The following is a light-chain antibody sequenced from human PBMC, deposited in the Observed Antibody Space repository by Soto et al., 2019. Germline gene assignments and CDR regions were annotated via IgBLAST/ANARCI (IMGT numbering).Light chain of an antibody. CDR3: QHYGSSPPEFT. CDR2: GAA. V-gene: IGKV3-20*01. CDR1: QSVSSNY. Sequence: EIVLTQSPGTLSLSPGERATLSCRASQSVSSNYLAWYQQRPGQAPRLLIFGAAYRATGIPDRFSGSGSGTAFTLTIGSMEPEDFAVYYCQHYGSSPPEFTFGPGTRVDSK. J-gene: IGKJ3*01.